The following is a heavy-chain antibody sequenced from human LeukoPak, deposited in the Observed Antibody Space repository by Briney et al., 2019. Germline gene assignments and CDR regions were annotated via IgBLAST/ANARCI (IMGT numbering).Heavy chain of an antibody. Sequence: PSETLSLTCTVSGGSISSSSYYWGWIRQPPGKGLEWIGSIYYSGSTYYNPSLKSRVTISVDTSKNQFSLKLSSVTAADTAVYYCARARTSLNWFDPWGQGTLVTVSS. CDR2: IYYSGST. CDR1: GGSISSSSYY. CDR3: ARARTSLNWFDP. D-gene: IGHD2-2*01. V-gene: IGHV4-39*07. J-gene: IGHJ5*02.